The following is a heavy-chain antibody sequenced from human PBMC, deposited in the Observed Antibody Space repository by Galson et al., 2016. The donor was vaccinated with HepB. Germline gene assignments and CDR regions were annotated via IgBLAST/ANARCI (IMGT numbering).Heavy chain of an antibody. J-gene: IGHJ4*02. D-gene: IGHD2-2*01. CDR1: GFTFSTYT. Sequence: SLRLSCAASGFTFSTYTMNWVRQAPGKGLEWVSAMSVSGGRTYYADSVKGRFTISRDNSRKTLYLQMNSLRAEDTAVYYCAKDGRIYCSSASCHDHFHYWGQGT. CDR3: AKDGRIYCSSASCHDHFHY. V-gene: IGHV3-23*01. CDR2: MSVSGGRT.